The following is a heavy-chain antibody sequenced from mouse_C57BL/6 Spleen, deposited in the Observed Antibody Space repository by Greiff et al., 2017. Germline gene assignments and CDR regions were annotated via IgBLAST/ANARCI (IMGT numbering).Heavy chain of an antibody. V-gene: IGHV10-1*01. Sequence: DVMLVESGGGLVQPKGSLKLSCAASGFSFNTYAMNWVRQAPGKGLEWVARIRSKSNNYATYYADSVKDRFTISRDDSESILYLQMNNLKTEDTAMYYCGRSYYGSSYGYFDVWGTGTTVTVSS. CDR1: GFSFNTYA. D-gene: IGHD1-1*01. CDR3: GRSYYGSSYGYFDV. CDR2: IRSKSNNYAT. J-gene: IGHJ1*03.